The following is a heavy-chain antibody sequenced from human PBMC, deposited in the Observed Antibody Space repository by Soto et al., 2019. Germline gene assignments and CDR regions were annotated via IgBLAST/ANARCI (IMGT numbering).Heavy chain of an antibody. CDR1: GYTFTSYD. Sequence: QVQLVQSGAEVKKPGASVKVSCKTSGYTFTSYDINWVRQATGQGLEWMGWINPNSGNTGSAQTFQGRVTMTRNTSIRTAYMELSSLRSEDTAVYYCAREPATNYYYYGMDVWCQGTTVTVSS. CDR2: INPNSGNT. D-gene: IGHD2-15*01. V-gene: IGHV1-8*01. CDR3: AREPATNYYYYGMDV. J-gene: IGHJ6*02.